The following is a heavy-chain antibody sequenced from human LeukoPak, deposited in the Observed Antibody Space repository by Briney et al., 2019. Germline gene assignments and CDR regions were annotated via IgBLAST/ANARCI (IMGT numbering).Heavy chain of an antibody. Sequence: GGSLRLSCVASGFSVSDKYMGWVRQAPGKGLEGVSVIYTAGDTFYPDSVRGRFSISRDTSRNMVNLQMNSLRAEDTALYYCTSGQMFTSGGFDDWGRGTLVTVSS. J-gene: IGHJ4*02. V-gene: IGHV3-53*01. CDR1: GFSVSDKY. D-gene: IGHD6-19*01. CDR2: IYTAGDT. CDR3: TSGQMFTSGGFDD.